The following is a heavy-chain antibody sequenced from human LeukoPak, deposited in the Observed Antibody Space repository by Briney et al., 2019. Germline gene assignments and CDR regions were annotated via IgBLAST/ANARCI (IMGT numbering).Heavy chain of an antibody. CDR2: ISSSGSTI. D-gene: IGHD2-2*01. V-gene: IGHV3-48*03. CDR3: ARGYCSSTSCYPFDY. CDR1: GFTFSSYE. J-gene: IGHJ4*02. Sequence: GGSLRLSCAASGFTFSSYEMNWVRQAPGKGLEWVSYISSSGSTIYYADSVKGRFTISRDNAENSLYLQMNSLRAEDTAVYYCARGYCSSTSCYPFDYWGQGTLVTVSS.